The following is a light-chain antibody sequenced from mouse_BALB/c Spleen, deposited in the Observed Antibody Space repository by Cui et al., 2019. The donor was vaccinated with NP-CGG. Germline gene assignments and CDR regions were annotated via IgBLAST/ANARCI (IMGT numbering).Light chain of an antibody. J-gene: IGLJ1*01. V-gene: IGLV1*01. Sequence: QAVVTQESVLTTSPGETVTLTCRSSTGAVTTSNYANWVQEKPDHLFTGLIGGTNNRAPGVPARFSGSLIGDKAALTITGSQTEDEAIYFCALWYSIHWVFGGGTKLTVL. CDR1: TGAVTTSNY. CDR2: GTN. CDR3: ALWYSIHWV.